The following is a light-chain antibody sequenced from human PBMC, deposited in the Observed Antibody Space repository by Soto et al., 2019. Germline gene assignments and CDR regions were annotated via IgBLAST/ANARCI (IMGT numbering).Light chain of an antibody. V-gene: IGKV3-11*01. CDR1: QSVSSN. J-gene: IGKJ5*01. CDR2: DAS. CDR3: QQCSNWPRIT. Sequence: EIVLIQSPATLSLSRGERATLXXRASQSVSSNLAWYQQNPGQAPNLLXYDASNRATGVPARFSGSGSGTDFTLTISSLEPEDFAVYYCQQCSNWPRITFGQGTRLEIK.